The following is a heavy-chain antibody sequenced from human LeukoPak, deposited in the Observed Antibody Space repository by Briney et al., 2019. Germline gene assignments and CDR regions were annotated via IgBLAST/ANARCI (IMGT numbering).Heavy chain of an antibody. CDR1: GFTFSGYS. Sequence: GGSLRLSCAASGFTFSGYSMNWVRQAPGKGLEWVSSISSSSSSIYYAASVKGRFTISRDNAKNSLYLQMNSLRAEDTAVYYCARDDLRGYSSSWYGIFDYWGQGTLVTVPS. CDR3: ARDDLRGYSSSWYGIFDY. V-gene: IGHV3-21*01. CDR2: ISSSSSSI. D-gene: IGHD6-13*01. J-gene: IGHJ4*02.